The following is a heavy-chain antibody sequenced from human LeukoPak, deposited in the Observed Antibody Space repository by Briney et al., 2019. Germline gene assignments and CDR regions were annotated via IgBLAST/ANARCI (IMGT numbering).Heavy chain of an antibody. D-gene: IGHD6-19*01. J-gene: IGHJ4*02. V-gene: IGHV6-1*01. CDR1: GDSVSSTSAA. Sequence: SQTLSLTCVISGDSVSSTSAAWSWIRQSPSRGLEWLGRTYYRSRWYDAYAASVKGQLIIKPDTAKNQISLQLNSVTPEDTAVYYCARGHNSVLDYWGQGTLVTVSS. CDR2: TYYRSRWYD. CDR3: ARGHNSVLDY.